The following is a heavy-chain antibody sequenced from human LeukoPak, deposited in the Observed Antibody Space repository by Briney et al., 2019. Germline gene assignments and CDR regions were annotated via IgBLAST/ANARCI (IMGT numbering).Heavy chain of an antibody. J-gene: IGHJ4*02. Sequence: PSETLSLTCAVYGVSFSGYYWSWIRQPPGKGLEWIGEINHSGSTNYNPSLKSRVTISVDTSKNQFSLKLSSVTAADTAVYYCARHLPHVETPTILDYWGQGILVTVSP. CDR2: INHSGST. CDR1: GVSFSGYY. D-gene: IGHD5-24*01. V-gene: IGHV4-34*01. CDR3: ARHLPHVETPTILDY.